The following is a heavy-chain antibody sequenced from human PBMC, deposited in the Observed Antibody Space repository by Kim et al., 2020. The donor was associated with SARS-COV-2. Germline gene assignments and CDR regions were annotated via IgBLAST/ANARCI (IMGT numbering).Heavy chain of an antibody. J-gene: IGHJ3*02. D-gene: IGHD6-6*01. CDR3: TRDRTYSSSSGAFDI. V-gene: IGHV3-49*02. Sequence: AAVKGRFTISRDDSTSIAYLKTNSLKTEDTAVYYCTRDRTYSSSSGAFDIWGQGTMVTVSS.